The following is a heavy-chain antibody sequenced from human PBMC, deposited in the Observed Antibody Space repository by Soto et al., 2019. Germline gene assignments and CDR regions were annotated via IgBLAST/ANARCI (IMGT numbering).Heavy chain of an antibody. Sequence: GSLRLSCAASGFTFSSYAMHWVRQAPGKGLEWVAVISYDGSNKYYADSVKGRFTISRDNSKNTLYLQMNSLRAEDTAVYYCARARDFYYDSSGSGYWGQGTLVTVSS. V-gene: IGHV3-30-3*01. CDR1: GFTFSSYA. CDR3: ARARDFYYDSSGSGY. D-gene: IGHD3-22*01. CDR2: ISYDGSNK. J-gene: IGHJ4*02.